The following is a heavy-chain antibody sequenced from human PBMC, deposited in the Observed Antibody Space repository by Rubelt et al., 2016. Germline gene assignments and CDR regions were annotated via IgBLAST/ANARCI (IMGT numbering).Heavy chain of an antibody. CDR3: ARGGLSELLWFGESRIDY. Sequence: QVQLVQSGAEVKKPGASVKVSCKASGYTFTSYGISWVRQAPGQRLAWMGWINAGNGNTKYSQKFPGRVTITRDTAASTAYMGLSSLRSEDTAVYYCARGGLSELLWFGESRIDYWGQGTLVTVSS. CDR1: GYTFTSYG. V-gene: IGHV1-18*01. CDR2: INAGNGNT. D-gene: IGHD3-10*01. J-gene: IGHJ4*02.